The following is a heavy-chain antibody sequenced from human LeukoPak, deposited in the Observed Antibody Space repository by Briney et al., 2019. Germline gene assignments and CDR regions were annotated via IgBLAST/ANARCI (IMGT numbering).Heavy chain of an antibody. J-gene: IGHJ6*03. CDR1: GGSISSYY. Sequence: MTSETLSLTCTVSGGSISSYYWSWIRQPAGKGLEWIGRIYTSGSTNYNPSLKSRVTMSVDTSKNQFSLKLSSGTAADTAVYYCARCRPRYSSNHYYYYMDVWGKGTTATVSS. CDR2: IYTSGST. V-gene: IGHV4-4*07. D-gene: IGHD6-13*01. CDR3: ARCRPRYSSNHYYYYMDV.